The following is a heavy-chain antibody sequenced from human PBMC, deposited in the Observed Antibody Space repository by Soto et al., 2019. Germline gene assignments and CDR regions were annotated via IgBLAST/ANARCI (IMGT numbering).Heavy chain of an antibody. J-gene: IGHJ6*03. V-gene: IGHV1-18*01. Sequence: GASVKVSCKASGYTFTSYGISWVRQARGQGLEWMGWISAYNGNTNYAQKLQGRVTMTTDTSTSTAYMELRSLRSDDTAVYYCARGFRAGLYYYYYMDVWGKGTTVTVSS. CDR2: ISAYNGNT. CDR3: ARGFRAGLYYYYYMDV. CDR1: GYTFTSYG.